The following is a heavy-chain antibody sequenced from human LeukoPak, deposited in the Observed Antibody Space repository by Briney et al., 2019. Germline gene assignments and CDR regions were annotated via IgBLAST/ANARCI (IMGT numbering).Heavy chain of an antibody. Sequence: ETLSLTCTVSGGSISSTNYYWGWVRQAPGKGLEWVSAISGSGGSTYYADSVKGRFTISRDNSKNTLYLQMNSLRAEDTAVYYCAKDSRDAFDIWGQGTMVTVSS. J-gene: IGHJ3*02. CDR1: GGSISSTNYY. CDR2: ISGSGGST. CDR3: AKDSRDAFDI. V-gene: IGHV3-23*01.